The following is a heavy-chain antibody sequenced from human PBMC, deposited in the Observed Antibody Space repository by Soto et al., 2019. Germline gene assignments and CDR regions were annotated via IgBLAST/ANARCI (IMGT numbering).Heavy chain of an antibody. J-gene: IGHJ6*02. CDR2: IWYDGSNK. V-gene: IGHV3-33*01. Sequence: PGGSLRLSCAASGFTFSSYGMHWVRQAPGKGLEWVAVIWYDGSNKYYADSVKGRFTISRDNSKNTLYLQMNSLRAEDTAVYYCARDHTGNYYYYYAMDVWGQGTTVTVSS. CDR3: ARDHTGNYYYYYAMDV. CDR1: GFTFSSYG.